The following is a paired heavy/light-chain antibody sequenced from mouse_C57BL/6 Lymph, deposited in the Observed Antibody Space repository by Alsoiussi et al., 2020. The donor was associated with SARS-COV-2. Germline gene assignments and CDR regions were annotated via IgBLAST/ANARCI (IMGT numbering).Light chain of an antibody. CDR3: FQGSHVPYT. J-gene: IGKJ2*01. Sequence: DVLMTQTPLSLPVSLGDQASISCRSSQSIVHSNGNTYLEWYLQKPGQSPKLLIYKVSNRFSGVPDRFSGSGSGTDFTLKISRVEAEDLGVYYCFQGSHVPYTFGGGTKLEIK. CDR1: QSIVHSNGNTY. CDR2: KVS. V-gene: IGKV1-117*01.
Heavy chain of an antibody. J-gene: IGHJ3*01. CDR1: GYTFTSYG. D-gene: IGHD2-4*01. CDR3: ARWDYDYDVAY. Sequence: QVQLQQSGAELARPGASVKLSCKASGYTFTSYGISWVKQRTGQGLEWIGEIYPRSGNTYYNEKFKGKATLTADKSSSTAYMELRSLTSEDSAVYFCARWDYDYDVAYWGQGTLVTVSA. CDR2: IYPRSGNT. V-gene: IGHV1-81*01.